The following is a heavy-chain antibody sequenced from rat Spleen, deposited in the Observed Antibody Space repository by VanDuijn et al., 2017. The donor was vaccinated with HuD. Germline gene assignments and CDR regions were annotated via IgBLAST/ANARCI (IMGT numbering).Heavy chain of an antibody. CDR2: ISYDGGST. CDR1: GFTFSDYY. Sequence: EVQLVESGGGLVQPGRSLKLSCAASGFTFSDYYMAWVRQAPTKGLEWVASISYDGGSTYYRDSVKGRFTISRDNAKSSLYLQMDSLRSEDTATYYCTTDAYTTDWVMDAWGQGASVTVSS. CDR3: TTDAYTTDWVMDA. D-gene: IGHD1-6*01. V-gene: IGHV5-20*01. J-gene: IGHJ4*01.